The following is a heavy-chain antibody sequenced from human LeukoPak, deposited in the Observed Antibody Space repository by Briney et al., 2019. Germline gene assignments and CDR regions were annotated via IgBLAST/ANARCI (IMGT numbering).Heavy chain of an antibody. CDR3: AKEWTSMTYFDY. Sequence: QAGGSLRLSCVGSGFTFSNYALTWIRQAPGKGLEWVSAISGSAGNTHYADSVKGRFTISRDNSKNTLYLQMNRLRAEDTAVYYCAKEWTSMTYFDYWGQGTLVTVSS. V-gene: IGHV3-23*01. CDR2: ISGSAGNT. CDR1: GFTFSNYA. D-gene: IGHD2/OR15-2a*01. J-gene: IGHJ4*02.